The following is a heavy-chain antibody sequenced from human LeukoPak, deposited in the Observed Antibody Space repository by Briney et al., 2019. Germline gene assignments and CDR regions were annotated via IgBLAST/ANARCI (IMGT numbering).Heavy chain of an antibody. CDR1: GFTFSNAW. CDR3: AKDHIGVTAFDY. J-gene: IGHJ4*02. CDR2: IWYDGSNK. Sequence: GGSLRLSCAASGFTFSNAWMSWVRQAPGKGLEWVAVIWYDGSNKYYADSVKGRFTISRDNSKNTLYLQMNSLRAEDTAVYYCAKDHIGVTAFDYWGQGTLVTVSS. V-gene: IGHV3-33*06. D-gene: IGHD2-21*02.